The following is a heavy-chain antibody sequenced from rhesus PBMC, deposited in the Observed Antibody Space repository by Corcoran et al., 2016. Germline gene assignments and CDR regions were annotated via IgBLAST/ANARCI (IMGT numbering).Heavy chain of an antibody. D-gene: IGHD2-27*01. CDR2: IKTGGGST. V-gene: IGHV3-8*01. J-gene: IGHJ4*01. Sequence: EVQLVESGGGLVQPGSSLRLSCRCSGVTFSSYYIYWVRQAPGKGLECVSAIKTGGGSTWYTDSVKGRFTISKENAKNTLYLQMDSLRAEDTAVYYCANLRDYWGQGVLVTVSS. CDR1: GVTFSSYY. CDR3: ANLRDY.